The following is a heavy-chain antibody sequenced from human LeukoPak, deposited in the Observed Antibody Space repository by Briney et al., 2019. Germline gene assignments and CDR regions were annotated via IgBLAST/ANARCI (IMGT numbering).Heavy chain of an antibody. Sequence: ASVKVSCKASGYTFTSYGISWVRQAPGQGLEWMGGIIPIFGTANYAQKFQGRVTITADESTSTAYMELSSLRSEDTAVYYCARDSGPTFEGYYGMDVWGQGTTVTVSS. V-gene: IGHV1-69*13. CDR1: GYTFTSYG. CDR2: IIPIFGTA. D-gene: IGHD2/OR15-2a*01. CDR3: ARDSGPTFEGYYGMDV. J-gene: IGHJ6*02.